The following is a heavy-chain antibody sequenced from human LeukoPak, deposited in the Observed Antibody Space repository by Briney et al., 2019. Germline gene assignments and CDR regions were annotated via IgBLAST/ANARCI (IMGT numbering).Heavy chain of an antibody. J-gene: IGHJ4*02. Sequence: SETQSLTCTVSGGSFSDYYWSWIRQPPGKGLEWIGFLFYGGTTNYNPSLKSRVSISVDTSKNQFSLNLSSVTAADTAVYYCARVLGGLPVIWGQGSLVTVSS. CDR1: GGSFSDYY. CDR2: LFYGGTT. D-gene: IGHD3-16*01. CDR3: ARVLGGLPVI. V-gene: IGHV4-59*01.